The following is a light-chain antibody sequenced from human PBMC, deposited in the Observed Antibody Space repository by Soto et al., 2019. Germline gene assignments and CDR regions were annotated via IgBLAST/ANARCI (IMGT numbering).Light chain of an antibody. CDR3: QQYSSLPLT. CDR1: QSISSNY. Sequence: DIVLTQSPCTLSLSPGERAPLSCRASQSISSNYLAWYQQKPGQAPRLLIYGASSRATGIPDKFSGSGSGTDFTLSIARLEPEDSAVYYCQQYSSLPLTFGGGTKVDIK. CDR2: GAS. V-gene: IGKV3-20*01. J-gene: IGKJ4*01.